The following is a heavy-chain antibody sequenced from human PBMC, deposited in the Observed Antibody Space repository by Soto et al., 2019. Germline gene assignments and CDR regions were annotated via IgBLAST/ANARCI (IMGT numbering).Heavy chain of an antibody. V-gene: IGHV4-30-2*03. J-gene: IGHJ4*02. CDR3: ARHPSLQHFDF. Sequence: PSETLSLTCAVSGGSISSGGYSLRWIRQPPGKGLEWIGYIYYGGSTYYNPSLKSRVTISVDTSKNQFSLKLTSVTAADTAVFYCARHPSLQHFDFWGQGTLVTVSS. CDR1: GGSISSGGYS. CDR2: IYYGGST.